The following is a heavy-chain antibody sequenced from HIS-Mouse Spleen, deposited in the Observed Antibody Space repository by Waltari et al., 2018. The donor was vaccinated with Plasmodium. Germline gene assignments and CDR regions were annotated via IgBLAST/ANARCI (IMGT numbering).Heavy chain of an antibody. J-gene: IGHJ4*02. V-gene: IGHV4-39*07. D-gene: IGHD3-10*01. CDR1: GGSISSSSYY. CDR2: IYYSGST. CDR3: AREGPMVRGVIIDY. Sequence: QLQLQESGPGLVKPSETLSLTCTVSGGSISSSSYYWGWIRQPPGKGLEWIGSIYYSGSTSYNPSLKSRVTISVDTSKNQFSLKLSSVTAADTSVYYCAREGPMVRGVIIDYWGQGTLVTVSS.